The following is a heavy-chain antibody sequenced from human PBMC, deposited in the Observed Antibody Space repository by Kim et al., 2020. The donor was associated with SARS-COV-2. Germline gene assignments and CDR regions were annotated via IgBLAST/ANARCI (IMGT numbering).Heavy chain of an antibody. J-gene: IGHJ4*02. CDR2: IKSQIYGGTA. Sequence: GGSLRLSCAASGFTFTNAWMSWVRQAPGKGLEWVGRIKSQIYGGTADFAAPVKGRFTISRDDSKHTLYLEMNNLEVEDTGLYYCTSAFMFYGVVTNTFDNWGQGTLVTVSS. D-gene: IGHD3-3*01. CDR1: GFTFTNAW. V-gene: IGHV3-15*01. CDR3: TSAFMFYGVVTNTFDN.